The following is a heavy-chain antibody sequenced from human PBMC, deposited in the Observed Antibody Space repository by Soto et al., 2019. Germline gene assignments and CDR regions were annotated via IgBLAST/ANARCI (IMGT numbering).Heavy chain of an antibody. Sequence: SETLSLTCTVSGGSISSYYWSWIRQPPGKGLEWIGYIYYSGSTYYNPSLKSRVTISVDRSKNQFSLKLSSVTAADTAVYYCARSSIAYYFDYWGQGTLVTVSS. CDR1: GGSISSYY. CDR3: ARSSIAYYFDY. CDR2: IYYSGST. V-gene: IGHV4-59*12. J-gene: IGHJ4*02. D-gene: IGHD6-6*01.